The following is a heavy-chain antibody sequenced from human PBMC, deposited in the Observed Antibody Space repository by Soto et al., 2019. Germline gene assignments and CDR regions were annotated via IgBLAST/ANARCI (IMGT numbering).Heavy chain of an antibody. CDR2: IIPNFGTT. Sequence: QVQLVQSGAEVKKPGSSVKVSCKTSGGIFSTYAISWLRRAPGQGLEWMGGIIPNFGTTNYAQRFQGRVTITADESTSTAYMELSRLRSEDTAVYYCARDRDDYGSGNYYNRIDFWGQGTLVTVSS. CDR3: ARDRDDYGSGNYYNRIDF. J-gene: IGHJ4*02. V-gene: IGHV1-69*01. D-gene: IGHD3-10*01. CDR1: GGIFSTYA.